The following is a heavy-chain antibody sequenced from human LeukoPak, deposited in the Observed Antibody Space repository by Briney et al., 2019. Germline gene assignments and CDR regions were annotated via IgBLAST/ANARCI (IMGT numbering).Heavy chain of an antibody. CDR3: AKGLLEWLPKDAFDI. V-gene: IGHV3-23*01. J-gene: IGHJ3*02. Sequence: TGGSLRLSCAASGFTFSSYAMSWVRQAPGKGLEWVSAISGSGGSTYYADSVKGRFTISRDNSKNTLYLQMNSLRVEDTAVYYCAKGLLEWLPKDAFDIWGQGTMVTVSS. D-gene: IGHD3-3*01. CDR1: GFTFSSYA. CDR2: ISGSGGST.